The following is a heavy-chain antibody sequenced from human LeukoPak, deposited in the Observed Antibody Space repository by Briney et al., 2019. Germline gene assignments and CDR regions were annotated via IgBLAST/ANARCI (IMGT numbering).Heavy chain of an antibody. CDR3: ARDLGDCSSTSCPGDY. D-gene: IGHD2-2*01. V-gene: IGHV1-18*01. CDR2: ISAYNGNT. CDR1: GYTFTSYG. J-gene: IGHJ4*02. Sequence: ASVKVSCKASGYTFTSYGISWVRQAPGQGLEWMGWISAYNGNTNYAQKLQGRVTMTTDTSTSTAYMELRCLRSDDTAVYYCARDLGDCSSTSCPGDYWGQGTLVTVSS.